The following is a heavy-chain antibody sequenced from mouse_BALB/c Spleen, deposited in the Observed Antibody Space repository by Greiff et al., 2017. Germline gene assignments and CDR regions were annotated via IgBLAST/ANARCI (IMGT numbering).Heavy chain of an antibody. Sequence: EVKLMESGPGLVKPSQSLSLTCTVTGYSITSDYAWTWIRQFPGNQLEWMGYISYSGSTSYNPSLKSRISITRDTSKNQFFLQLNSVTTEDTATYYCARDYYGSSRFAYWGQGTLVTVSA. CDR3: ARDYYGSSRFAY. J-gene: IGHJ3*01. D-gene: IGHD1-1*01. CDR2: ISYSGST. CDR1: GYSITSDYA. V-gene: IGHV3-2*02.